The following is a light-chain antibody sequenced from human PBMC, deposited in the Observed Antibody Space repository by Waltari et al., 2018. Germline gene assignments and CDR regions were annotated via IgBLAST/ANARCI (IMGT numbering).Light chain of an antibody. CDR3: QQYNTWPPST. J-gene: IGKJ2*02. V-gene: IGKV3-15*01. Sequence: EIVMTQSPAALSQSPRERATLSCRASQSISNNLAWYQHKPGQPPRLLSSGASTRATGGPARFSGSGSGTEFTLTISSLQSEDSAIYFCQQYNTWPPSTFGQGTKLEIK. CDR1: QSISNN. CDR2: GAS.